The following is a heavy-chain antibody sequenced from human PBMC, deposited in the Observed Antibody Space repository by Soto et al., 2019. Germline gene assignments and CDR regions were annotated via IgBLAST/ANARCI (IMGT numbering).Heavy chain of an antibody. J-gene: IGHJ4*02. CDR1: GASLSSISYY. CDR2: IFFTGNI. V-gene: IGHV4-39*01. CDR3: ASRHCSGGSCYNPAFDS. Sequence: SETLSLTCTVSGASLSSISYYWGWIRQPPGKGLEWVGSIFFTGNIYYNPSLKSRVTISVDTSRNQFPLMVNSVTAADTAVYYCASRHCSGGSCYNPAFDSWGQGALVTVSS. D-gene: IGHD2-15*01.